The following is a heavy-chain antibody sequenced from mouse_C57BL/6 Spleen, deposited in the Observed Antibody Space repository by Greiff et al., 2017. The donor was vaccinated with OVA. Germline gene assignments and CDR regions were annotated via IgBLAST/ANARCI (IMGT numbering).Heavy chain of an antibody. V-gene: IGHV1-50*01. Sequence: VQLQQSGAELVKPGASVKLSCKASGYTFTSYWMQWVKQRPGQGLEWIGEIDPSDSYTNYNQKFKGKATLTVDTSSSTAYMQLSSLTSEDSAVYYCARRGSTWFAYWGQGTLVTVSA. J-gene: IGHJ3*01. CDR3: ARRGSTWFAY. CDR1: GYTFTSYW. CDR2: IDPSDSYT. D-gene: IGHD1-1*01.